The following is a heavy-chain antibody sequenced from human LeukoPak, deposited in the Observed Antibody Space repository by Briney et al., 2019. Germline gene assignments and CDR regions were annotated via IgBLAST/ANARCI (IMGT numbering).Heavy chain of an antibody. Sequence: PRASVKVSCKASGGTFSSYAISWVRQAPGQGLEWMGRIIPILGIANYAQKFQGRVTITADKSTSTAYMELSSLRSEDTAVYYCARGVSSVLSPDYWGQGTLVTVSS. J-gene: IGHJ4*02. D-gene: IGHD6-19*01. CDR2: IIPILGIA. V-gene: IGHV1-69*04. CDR3: ARGVSSVLSPDY. CDR1: GGTFSSYA.